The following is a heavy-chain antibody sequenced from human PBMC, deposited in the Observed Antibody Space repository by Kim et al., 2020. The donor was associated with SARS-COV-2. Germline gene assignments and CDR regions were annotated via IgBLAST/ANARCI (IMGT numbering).Heavy chain of an antibody. D-gene: IGHD2-15*01. CDR3: ASPLYCSGGSCYS. Sequence: ADAVKGRFTITRDNSKNTLYLPMNSLRAEDTAVYYCASPLYCSGGSCYSWGQGTLVTVSS. V-gene: IGHV3-30*07. J-gene: IGHJ4*02.